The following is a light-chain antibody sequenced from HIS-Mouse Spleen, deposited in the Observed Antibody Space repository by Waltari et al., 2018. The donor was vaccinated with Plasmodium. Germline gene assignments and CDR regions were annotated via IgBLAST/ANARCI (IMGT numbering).Light chain of an antibody. Sequence: IVMTQSLATLSVSPGERATLSCRASQSVRSNLDWYQQKPGQPPRLLIYGASTRATGIPARFSGSGSGTEFTLTISSLQSEDFAVYYCQQYNNWSFTFGPGTKVDIK. J-gene: IGKJ3*01. V-gene: IGKV3-15*01. CDR2: GAS. CDR1: QSVRSN. CDR3: QQYNNWSFT.